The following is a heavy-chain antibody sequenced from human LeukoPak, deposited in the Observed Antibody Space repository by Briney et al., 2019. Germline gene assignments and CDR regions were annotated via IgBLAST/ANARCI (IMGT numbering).Heavy chain of an antibody. CDR2: IWYDGDNK. CDR3: ARDRDRAEFHFDY. D-gene: IGHD1-14*01. Sequence: GRSLRLSCTASGFTFSDYGMHWVRQAPGKGLEWVAIIWYDGDNKYYADSVRGRFTISRDSSKNTVYVQMNNLRAEDTAVYYCARDRDRAEFHFDYWGQGTLVSVSS. CDR1: GFTFSDYG. J-gene: IGHJ4*02. V-gene: IGHV3-33*01.